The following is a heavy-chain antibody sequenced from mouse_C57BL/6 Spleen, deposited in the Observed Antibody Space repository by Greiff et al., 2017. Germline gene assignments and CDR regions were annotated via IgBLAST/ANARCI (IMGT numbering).Heavy chain of an antibody. CDR3: ARTPPDYYGNYDYAMDY. CDR2: IHPNSGST. J-gene: IGHJ4*01. D-gene: IGHD2-1*01. Sequence: QVQLQQPGAELVKPGASVKLSCKASGYTFTSYWMHWVKQRPGQGLEWIGMIHPNSGSTNYNEKFKSKATLTVDKSSSTAYMQLSSLTSEDSAVYYGARTPPDYYGNYDYAMDYWGQGTSVTVSS. CDR1: GYTFTSYW. V-gene: IGHV1-64*01.